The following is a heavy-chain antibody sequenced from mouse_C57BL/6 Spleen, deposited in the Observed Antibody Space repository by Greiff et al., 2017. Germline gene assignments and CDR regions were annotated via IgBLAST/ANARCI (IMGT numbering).Heavy chain of an antibody. CDR2: ISYDGSN. J-gene: IGHJ2*01. V-gene: IGHV3-6*01. Sequence: EVHLVESGPGLVKPSQSLSLTCSVTGYSITSGYYWNWIRQFPGNKLEWMGYISYDGSNNYNPSLKNRISITRDTSKNQFFLKLNSVTTEDTATYYCARYGYFFDDWGQGTTLTVSS. CDR3: ARYGYFFDD. CDR1: GYSITSGYY. D-gene: IGHD2-2*01.